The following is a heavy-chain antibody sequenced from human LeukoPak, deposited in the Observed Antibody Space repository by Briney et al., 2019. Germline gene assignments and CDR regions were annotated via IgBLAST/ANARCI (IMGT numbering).Heavy chain of an antibody. V-gene: IGHV3-30*02. J-gene: IGHJ4*02. D-gene: IGHD2-21*02. CDR1: GFTFTSYG. Sequence: GGSLRLSCAASGFTFTSYGMHWVRQAPGKGLEWVAFIRYDGSNRNYADSVKGRFTISRDNSRNTLYLQMNSLRAEDTAVYYCARGLGGDYYFDYWGQGTLVTVSS. CDR2: IRYDGSNR. CDR3: ARGLGGDYYFDY.